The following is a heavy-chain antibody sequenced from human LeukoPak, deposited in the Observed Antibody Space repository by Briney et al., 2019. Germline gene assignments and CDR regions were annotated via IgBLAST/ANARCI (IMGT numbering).Heavy chain of an antibody. D-gene: IGHD3-10*01. CDR3: ARDRWGQLWLGESTSSGMDV. CDR2: INPNSGGT. V-gene: IGHV1-2*02. J-gene: IGHJ6*02. CDR1: GYTFTGYY. Sequence: ASVKVSCKASGYTFTGYYMHWVRQAPGQGLEWMGWINPNSGGTNYAQKFQGRVTMTRDTSISTAYMELSRLRSDDTAVYYCARDRWGQLWLGESTSSGMDVWGQGTTVTVSS.